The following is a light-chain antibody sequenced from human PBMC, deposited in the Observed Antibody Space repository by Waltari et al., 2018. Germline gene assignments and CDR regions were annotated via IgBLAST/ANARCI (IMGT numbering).Light chain of an antibody. CDR1: NDIRKN. V-gene: IGKV1-33*01. CDR3: QHYNNLPYT. Sequence: IQMTQSPSSLSASIGDRVTITCRARNDIRKNLSWFQERPGKAPKLLIYDASNLEAGVPSRFSGTGSGTDFSLTISSLQPEDSATYYCQHYNNLPYTFSRGTKLQIK. J-gene: IGKJ2*01. CDR2: DAS.